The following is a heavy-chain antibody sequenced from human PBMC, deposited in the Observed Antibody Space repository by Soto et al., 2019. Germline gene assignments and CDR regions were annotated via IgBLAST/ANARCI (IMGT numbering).Heavy chain of an antibody. Sequence: ASVKVSCKAAGYTFSAYTMNWVRQAPGQSLEWMGWINVGSGNTRYSQNFQGRVSITRDTSASTVYMELTGLKSEDTAMYYCARDTETLGPRANDALDIWGQGXMVTV. J-gene: IGHJ3*02. CDR2: INVGSGNT. CDR3: ARDTETLGPRANDALDI. V-gene: IGHV1-3*01. D-gene: IGHD3-3*02. CDR1: GYTFSAYT.